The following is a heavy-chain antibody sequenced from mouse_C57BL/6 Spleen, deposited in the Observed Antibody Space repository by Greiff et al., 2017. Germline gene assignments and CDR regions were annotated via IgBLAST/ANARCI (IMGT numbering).Heavy chain of an antibody. CDR2: IYPGSGNT. D-gene: IGHD2-1*01. Sequence: QVQLKESGPELVQPGASVKISCKASGYSFTSYYIHWVKQRPGQGLEWIGWIYPGSGNTKYNEKFKGKATLTADTSSRTAYRPLSSLTSEYSAVYDCARGVTAVDDWGQGTTLTVSS. CDR1: GYSFTSYY. CDR3: ARGVTAVDD. V-gene: IGHV1-66*01. J-gene: IGHJ2*01.